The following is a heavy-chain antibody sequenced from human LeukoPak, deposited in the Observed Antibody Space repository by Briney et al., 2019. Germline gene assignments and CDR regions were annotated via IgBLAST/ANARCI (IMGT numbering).Heavy chain of an antibody. D-gene: IGHD4-23*01. CDR1: GFSFSKYW. CDR3: ATPKQEGKGRWYHDL. V-gene: IGHV3-7*01. J-gene: IGHJ2*01. CDR2: IGQDGSEQ. Sequence: GESLRLSCLASGFSFSKYWMTWARQSPGKGLEWLANIGQDGSEQKYVDSVKGRFTISRDNAKNSLYLQMNRLRVEDTAVYYCATPKQEGKGRWYHDLWGRGTMVTVSP.